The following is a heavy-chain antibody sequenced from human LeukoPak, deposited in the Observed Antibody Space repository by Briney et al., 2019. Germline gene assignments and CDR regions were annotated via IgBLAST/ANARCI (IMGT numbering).Heavy chain of an antibody. D-gene: IGHD3-3*01. V-gene: IGHV1-18*01. CDR2: ISAYNGNT. CDR1: GYTFTSYG. J-gene: IGHJ4*02. Sequence: ASVKVSCKASGYTFTSYGISWVRQAPGQGLEWMGWISAYNGNTNYAQKLQGRVTMTTDTSTNTAYMELRSLRSDDTAVYYCASVYYDFWSGYLYYFDYWGQGTLVTVSS. CDR3: ASVYYDFWSGYLYYFDY.